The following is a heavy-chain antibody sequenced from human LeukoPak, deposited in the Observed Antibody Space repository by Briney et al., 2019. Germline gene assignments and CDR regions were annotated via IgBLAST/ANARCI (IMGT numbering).Heavy chain of an antibody. Sequence: ASVKVSCKASGGTFSSYAISWVRQAPGQGLEWMGGIIPIFGTANYAQKFQGRVTITADESTSTAYMELSSLRSEDTAVYYCARDSITMVRGVIQDYYYYGMDVWGQGTTVTVSS. D-gene: IGHD3-10*01. CDR2: IIPIFGTA. J-gene: IGHJ6*02. CDR1: GGTFSSYA. CDR3: ARDSITMVRGVIQDYYYYGMDV. V-gene: IGHV1-69*13.